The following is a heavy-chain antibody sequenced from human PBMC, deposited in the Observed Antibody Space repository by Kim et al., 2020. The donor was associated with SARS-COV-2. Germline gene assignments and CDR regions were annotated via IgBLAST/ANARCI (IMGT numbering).Heavy chain of an antibody. D-gene: IGHD4-4*01. Sequence: YADSVKGLFTISRDKSKSTLYLQMNRLRDDDTAVYYCARPLQEYFYGMDVWGQGTTVTVSS. V-gene: IGHV3-53*01. J-gene: IGHJ6*02. CDR3: ARPLQEYFYGMDV.